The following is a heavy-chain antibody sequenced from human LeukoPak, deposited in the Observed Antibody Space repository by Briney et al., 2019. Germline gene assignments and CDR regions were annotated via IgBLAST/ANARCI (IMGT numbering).Heavy chain of an antibody. J-gene: IGHJ6*02. D-gene: IGHD2-2*01. V-gene: IGHV4-59*12. CDR1: GGSISSYY. CDR2: IYYSGST. CDR3: ARDQGPCSSTSCYAEAKYYYYGMDV. Sequence: SETLSLTYTVSGGSISSYYWSWIRQPPGKGLEWIGYIYYSGSTNYNPSLKSRVTISVDTSKNQFSLKLSSVTAADTAVYYCARDQGPCSSTSCYAEAKYYYYGMDVWGQGTTVTVSS.